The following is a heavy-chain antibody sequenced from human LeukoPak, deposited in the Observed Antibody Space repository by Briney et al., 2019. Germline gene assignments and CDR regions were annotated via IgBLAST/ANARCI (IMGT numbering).Heavy chain of an antibody. V-gene: IGHV1-46*03. CDR3: AREGIAAACKDY. CDR2: INPSGGST. D-gene: IGHD6-13*01. CDR1: GYTFTSYY. Sequence: ASVKVSCKASGYTFTSYYMHWVRQAPGQGLEWMGIINPSGGSTSYSQKFQGRVTMTRDTSTSTVYMELSSLRSEDTAVYYCAREGIAAACKDYWGQGTLVTVSS. J-gene: IGHJ4*02.